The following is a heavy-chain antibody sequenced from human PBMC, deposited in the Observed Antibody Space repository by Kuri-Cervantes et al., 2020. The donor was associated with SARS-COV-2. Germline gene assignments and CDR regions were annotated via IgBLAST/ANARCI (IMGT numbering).Heavy chain of an antibody. J-gene: IGHJ4*02. CDR3: ARAYGDYVFREGLDS. CDR2: ISYDGSNK. V-gene: IGHV3-30-3*01. CDR1: GFTFSSYA. Sequence: GESLKISCAASGFTFSSYAMHWVRQAPGKGLEWVAAISYDGSNKYYADSVKGRFTISRDNSKNTLYLQMNSLRVEDTALYYCARAYGDYVFREGLDSWGQGTLVTVSS. D-gene: IGHD4-17*01.